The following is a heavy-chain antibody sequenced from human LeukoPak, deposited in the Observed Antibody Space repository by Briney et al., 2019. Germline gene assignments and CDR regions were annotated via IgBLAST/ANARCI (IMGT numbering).Heavy chain of an antibody. Sequence: SETLSLTCTVSGGSISSSSYYWGWIRQPPGKGLEWIGSIYYSGSTYYNPSLKSRVTISVDTSKNQFSLKLSSVTAADTAVYFWARPAYDILTGSYDYWGQGTLVTVSS. CDR1: GGSISSSSYY. CDR3: ARPAYDILTGSYDY. CDR2: IYYSGST. V-gene: IGHV4-39*01. D-gene: IGHD3-9*01. J-gene: IGHJ4*02.